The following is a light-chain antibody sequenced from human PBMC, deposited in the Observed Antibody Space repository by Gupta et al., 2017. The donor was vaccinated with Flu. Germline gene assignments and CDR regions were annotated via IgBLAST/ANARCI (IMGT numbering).Light chain of an antibody. J-gene: IGKJ5*01. CDR3: QQRRSWPIT. V-gene: IGKV3-11*01. CDR1: QPVLSD. Sequence: IVFPQSPATLSLSPGERAPLSCGASQPVLSDLAWYQQKPGQAPRLLIYDASNRATAIPARFSGSGSGTDFTLTISNLEPEDFAGYYCQQRRSWPITFGQGTRLEIK. CDR2: DAS.